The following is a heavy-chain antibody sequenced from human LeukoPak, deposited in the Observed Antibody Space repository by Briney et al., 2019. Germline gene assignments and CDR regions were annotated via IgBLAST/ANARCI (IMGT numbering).Heavy chain of an antibody. D-gene: IGHD3-22*01. J-gene: IGHJ4*02. CDR3: ARDSGITMIVGSVDFDY. V-gene: IGHV1-24*01. CDR1: GYTLTELS. Sequence: GASVKVSCKVSGYTLTELSMHWVRQAPGKGLEWMGGFDPEDGETIYAQKFQGRVTMTEDTSTDTAYMELSSLRSEDTAVYYCARDSGITMIVGSVDFDYWGQGTLVTVSS. CDR2: FDPEDGET.